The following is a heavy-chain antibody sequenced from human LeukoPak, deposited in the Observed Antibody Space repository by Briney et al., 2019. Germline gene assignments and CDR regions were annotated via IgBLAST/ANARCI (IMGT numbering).Heavy chain of an antibody. J-gene: IGHJ4*02. CDR3: ATSSTLIVVVATAIRDY. V-gene: IGHV3-23*01. Sequence: GGSLRLSCAASGFPFSTYAMSWVRQAPGKGLEWVSTINSYGDSTYYADSMKGRFTISRDNSGNTLHLQMSSLRAEDTAVYYCATSSTLIVVVATAIRDYWGQGTLVTVSS. CDR2: INSYGDST. D-gene: IGHD2-2*02. CDR1: GFPFSTYA.